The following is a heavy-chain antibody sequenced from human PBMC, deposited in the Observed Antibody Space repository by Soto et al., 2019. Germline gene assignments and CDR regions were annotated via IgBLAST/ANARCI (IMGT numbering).Heavy chain of an antibody. CDR2: IYHSGST. V-gene: IGHV4-4*02. Sequence: SETLSLTCAVSGGSLSSSNWWRWVRQPPGKGLEWIGEIYHSGSTNYNPSLKSRVTISVDKSKNQFSLKLSSVTAADTAVYYCASVRGGYYYAMDVWGQGTTDTISS. D-gene: IGHD3-10*02. CDR3: ASVRGGYYYAMDV. CDR1: GGSLSSSNW. J-gene: IGHJ6*02.